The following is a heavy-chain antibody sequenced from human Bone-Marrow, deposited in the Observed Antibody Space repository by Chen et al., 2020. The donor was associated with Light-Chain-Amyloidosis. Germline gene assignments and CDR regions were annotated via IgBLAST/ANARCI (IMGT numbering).Heavy chain of an antibody. V-gene: IGHV3-15*01. D-gene: IGHD2-21*01. Sequence: EVRLVESGGGVVKPGGSLRLSCEASGFSFPNAWVTWVRQAPWKGLGWLGRINSESDGGTTAFAASGQGRFGISRDQTRNTVYLQMSSLKSDDTAIYYCASDGGLVVVEAAVWGQGTQVTVSS. CDR2: INSESDGGTT. CDR3: ASDGGLVVVEAAV. CDR1: GFSFPNAW. J-gene: IGHJ4*02.